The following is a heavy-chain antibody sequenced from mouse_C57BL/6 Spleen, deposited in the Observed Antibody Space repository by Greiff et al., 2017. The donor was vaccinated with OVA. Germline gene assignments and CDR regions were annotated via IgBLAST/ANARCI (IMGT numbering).Heavy chain of an antibody. CDR3: ARFYYYGSSPYYFDY. Sequence: EVKVVESGGGLVQPGGSLSLSCAASGFTFTDYYMSWVRQPPGKALEWLGFIRNKANGYTTEYSASVKGRFTISRDNSQSILYLQMNALRAEDSATYYCARFYYYGSSPYYFDYWGQGTTLTVSS. D-gene: IGHD1-1*01. J-gene: IGHJ2*01. CDR2: IRNKANGYTT. CDR1: GFTFTDYY. V-gene: IGHV7-3*01.